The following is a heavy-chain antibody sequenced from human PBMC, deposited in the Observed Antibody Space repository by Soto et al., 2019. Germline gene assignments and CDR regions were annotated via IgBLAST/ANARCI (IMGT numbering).Heavy chain of an antibody. CDR1: GFTFSSYG. D-gene: IGHD3-22*01. V-gene: IGHV3-33*08. CDR2: IWYDGSNK. CDR3: ARETYYYDSSGYLDY. Sequence: VGSLRLSCAASGFTFSSYGMHWVRQAPGKGLEWVAVIWYDGSNKYYADSVKGRFTISRDNSKNTLYLQMNSLRAEDTAVYYCARETYYYDSSGYLDYWGQGTLVTVSS. J-gene: IGHJ4*02.